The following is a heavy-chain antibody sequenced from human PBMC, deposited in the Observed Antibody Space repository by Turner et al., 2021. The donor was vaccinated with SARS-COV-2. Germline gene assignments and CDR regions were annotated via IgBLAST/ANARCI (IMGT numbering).Heavy chain of an antibody. Sequence: EVQLLESGGGLLQPGGSLRLSCAASGFTFSSYTMTWVRQAPGKGLQWVSAIRGSGSGTYYADSVKGRFTISRDNSKSTLYLQMSSLRAEDTAIYYCAKDVGVASLVGATADYWGQGTLVTVSS. J-gene: IGHJ4*01. D-gene: IGHD1-26*01. CDR3: AKDVGVASLVGATADY. V-gene: IGHV3-23*01. CDR2: IRGSGSGT. CDR1: GFTFSSYT.